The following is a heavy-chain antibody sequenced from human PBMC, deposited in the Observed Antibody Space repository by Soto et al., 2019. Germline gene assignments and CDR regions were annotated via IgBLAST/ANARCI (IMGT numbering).Heavy chain of an antibody. CDR3: ARGRTVSSIGPRLV. CDR1: GYTFFDYG. Sequence: QIQLVQSGAELKKPGASVKVSCKASGYTFFDYGVSWVRQAPGQGLAWMGWVSPKSGNTDYARKVQGRVTMTTDISTSTAYMELRGLISDDTGVYYCARGRTVSSIGPRLVWGQGTLVSVSS. J-gene: IGHJ1*01. V-gene: IGHV1-18*01. D-gene: IGHD1-1*01. CDR2: VSPKSGNT.